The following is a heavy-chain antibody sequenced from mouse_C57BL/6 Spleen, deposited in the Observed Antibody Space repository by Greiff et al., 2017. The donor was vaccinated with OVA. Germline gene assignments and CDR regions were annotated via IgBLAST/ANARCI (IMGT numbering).Heavy chain of an antibody. CDR2: ISSGGDYI. CDR3: TRVGDYPAWFAY. D-gene: IGHD2-4*01. V-gene: IGHV5-9-1*02. J-gene: IGHJ3*01. Sequence: DVHLVESGEGLVKPGGSLKLSCAASGFTFSSYAMSWVRQTPEKRLEWVAYISSGGDYIYYADTVKGRFTISRDNARNTLYLQMSSLKSEDTAMYYCTRVGDYPAWFAYWGQGTLVTVSA. CDR1: GFTFSSYA.